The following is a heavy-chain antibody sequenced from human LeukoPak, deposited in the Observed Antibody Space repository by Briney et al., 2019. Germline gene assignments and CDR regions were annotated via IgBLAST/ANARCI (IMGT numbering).Heavy chain of an antibody. V-gene: IGHV3-21*01. D-gene: IGHD1-7*01. CDR2: ISSSSSYI. CDR3: ARVRNYGAFDI. CDR1: AYSISSGYY. Sequence: ETLSLTCTVSAYSISSGYYWGWVRQAPGKGLEWVSSISSSSSYIYYADSVKGRFTISRDNAKNSLYLQMNSLRAEDTAVYYCARVRNYGAFDIWGQGTMVTVSS. J-gene: IGHJ3*02.